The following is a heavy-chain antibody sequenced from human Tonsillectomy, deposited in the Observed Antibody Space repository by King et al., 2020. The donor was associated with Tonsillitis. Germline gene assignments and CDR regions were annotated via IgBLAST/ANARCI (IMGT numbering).Heavy chain of an antibody. V-gene: IGHV5-51*03. CDR2: IYPGDSDT. D-gene: IGHD4-23*01. CDR1: GYSFTSYW. CDR3: ATTNTLVTAGDAFDI. J-gene: IGHJ3*02. Sequence: VQLVQSGAEVKKPGESLKISCKGSGYSFTSYWIGWVRQMPGKGLEWMGIIYPGDSDTRYSPSFQGQVTISADKSISTAYLQWSSLKASDTAMYYGATTNTLVTAGDAFDIWGQGTMVTVSS.